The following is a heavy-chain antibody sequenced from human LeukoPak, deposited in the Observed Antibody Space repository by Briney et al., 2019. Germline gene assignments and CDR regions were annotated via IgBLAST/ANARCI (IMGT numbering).Heavy chain of an antibody. Sequence: PGGSLRLSCAASGFTVSSNYMSWVRQAPGKGLEWVSVIYSDGSTYYADSVKGRFTISRDNSKNTLYLQLNSLRAVDTAVYYCARDRGGYGYFDSWGQGTLVTVSS. J-gene: IGHJ4*02. CDR2: IYSDGST. CDR1: GFTVSSNY. CDR3: ARDRGGYGYFDS. D-gene: IGHD5-12*01. V-gene: IGHV3-53*01.